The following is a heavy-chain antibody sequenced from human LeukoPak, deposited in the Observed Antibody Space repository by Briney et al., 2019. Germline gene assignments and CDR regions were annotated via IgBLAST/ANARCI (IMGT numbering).Heavy chain of an antibody. D-gene: IGHD6-13*01. CDR3: ARVHKRLQQLVP. CDR2: INHSGST. CDR1: GGTFSGYY. J-gene: IGHJ5*02. V-gene: IGHV4-34*01. Sequence: KASETLSLTCAVYGGTFSGYYWSWIRQPPGKGLEWIGEINHSGSTNYNPSLKSRVTISVDTSKNQFSLKLSSVTAADAAVYYCARVHKRLQQLVPWGQGTLVTVSS.